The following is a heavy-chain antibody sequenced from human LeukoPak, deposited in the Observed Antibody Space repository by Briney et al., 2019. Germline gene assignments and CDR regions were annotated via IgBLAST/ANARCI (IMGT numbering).Heavy chain of an antibody. CDR2: INAGNGNT. CDR1: GYTFTSYA. CDR3: ARDYDYLWGSYRANHNYFDY. J-gene: IGHJ4*02. V-gene: IGHV1-3*01. Sequence: ASVKVSCKASGYTFTSYAMHWVRRAPGQRLEWMGWINAGNGNTKYSQKFQGRVTITRDTSASTAYMELSSLTSEDTAVYYCARDYDYLWGSYRANHNYFDYWGQGTLVTISS. D-gene: IGHD3-16*02.